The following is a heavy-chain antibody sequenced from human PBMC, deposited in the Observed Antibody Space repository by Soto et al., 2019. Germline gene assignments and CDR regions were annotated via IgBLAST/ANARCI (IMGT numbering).Heavy chain of an antibody. CDR1: GFTFSSYG. D-gene: IGHD5-12*01. Sequence: GGSLRLSCAASGFTFSSYGMHWVRQAPGKGLEWVAVIWYDGSNKYYADSVKGRFTIPRDNSKNTLYLQMNSLRAEDMAVYYCAREDIVATDAFHIWGQGTMVTVS. CDR3: AREDIVATDAFHI. V-gene: IGHV3-33*01. J-gene: IGHJ3*02. CDR2: IWYDGSNK.